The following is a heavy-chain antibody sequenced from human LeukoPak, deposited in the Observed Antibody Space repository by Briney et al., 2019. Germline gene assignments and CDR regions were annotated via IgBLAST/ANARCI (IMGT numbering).Heavy chain of an antibody. J-gene: IGHJ6*02. CDR3: AKDRSGSYLWCYYYYGMDV. CDR2: ISYDGSKK. CDR1: GFMFRSYG. V-gene: IGHV3-30*18. Sequence: GGSLRLTCAASGFMFRSYGMHWVRHAPGKGLEWVAVISYDGSKKYYADSLKGRFTISRDNSKNTLYLQMNSLRAEDTAVYYCAKDRSGSYLWCYYYYGMDVWGQGATVTVSS. D-gene: IGHD3-10*01.